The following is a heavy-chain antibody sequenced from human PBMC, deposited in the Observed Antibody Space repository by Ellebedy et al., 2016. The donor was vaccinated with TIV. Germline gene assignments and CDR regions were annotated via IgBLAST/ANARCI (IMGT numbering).Heavy chain of an antibody. D-gene: IGHD4-17*01. CDR3: ARKVPAPTTVPPNWYFDL. CDR1: ASDFNTHT. Sequence: PGGSLRLSCAASASDFNTHTMNWVRQAPGKRLEWVSSISSTSSFIHYADSVKGRFAISRDNAKNSLYLQMNSLRAEDTAVYYCARKVPAPTTVPPNWYFDLWGRGTLVTVSS. CDR2: ISSTSSFI. J-gene: IGHJ2*01. V-gene: IGHV3-21*01.